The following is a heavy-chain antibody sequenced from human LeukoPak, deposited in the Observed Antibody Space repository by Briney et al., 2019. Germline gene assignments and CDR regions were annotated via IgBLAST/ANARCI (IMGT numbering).Heavy chain of an antibody. CDR1: GFTFSDYY. CDR3: ARACWCSSSPGVSDY. V-gene: IGHV3-11*01. CDR2: ISSSGSTI. D-gene: IGHD6-6*01. Sequence: GGSQRLSCAASGFTFSDYYMSWIRQAPGKGLEWVSYISSSGSTIYYADSVKGRFTISRDNAKNSLYLQMNSLRAEDTAVYYCARACWCSSSPGVSDYWGQGTLVTVSS. J-gene: IGHJ4*02.